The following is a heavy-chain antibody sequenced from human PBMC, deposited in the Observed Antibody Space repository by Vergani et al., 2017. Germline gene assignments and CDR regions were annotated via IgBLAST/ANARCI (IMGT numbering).Heavy chain of an antibody. D-gene: IGHD2-15*01. CDR1: GFTFSSYA. Sequence: EVQLVESGGGLVQPGRSLRLSCAASGFTFSSYAMSWVRQAPGKGLEWVSAISGSGGSTYYADSVKGRFTISRDNSKNTLYLQMNSLRAEDTAVYYCAKGVLGYCSGGSCYSSDYWGQGTLVTVSS. CDR2: ISGSGGST. CDR3: AKGVLGYCSGGSCYSSDY. V-gene: IGHV3-23*04. J-gene: IGHJ4*02.